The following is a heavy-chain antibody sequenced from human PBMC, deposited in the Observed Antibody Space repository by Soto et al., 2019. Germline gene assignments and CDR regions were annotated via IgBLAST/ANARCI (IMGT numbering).Heavy chain of an antibody. D-gene: IGHD5-12*01. Sequence: SETLSLTCTVSGGSISSGGYYWSWIRQHPGKGLEWIGYIYYSGSTYYNPSLKSRVTISVDTSKNQFSLKLSSVTAADTAVYYCARDRSLGATIHERGINWLDPWGQGPLVTVSS. CDR1: GGSISSGGYY. CDR3: ARDRSLGATIHERGINWLDP. J-gene: IGHJ5*02. CDR2: IYYSGST. V-gene: IGHV4-31*03.